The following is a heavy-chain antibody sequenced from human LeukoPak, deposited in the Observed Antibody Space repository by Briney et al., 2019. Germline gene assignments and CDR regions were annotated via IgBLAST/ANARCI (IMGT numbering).Heavy chain of an antibody. D-gene: IGHD6-13*01. CDR2: INHSGST. J-gene: IGHJ5*02. V-gene: IGHV4-34*01. CDR1: GGSFSGYY. Sequence: SETLSLTCAVYGGSFSGYYWSWIRQPPGTGLEWIGEINHSGSTNYNPSLKSRVTISVDTSKNQFSLKLSSVTAADTAVYYCASCSGSWSVWFDPWGQGTLVTVSS. CDR3: ASCSGSWSVWFDP.